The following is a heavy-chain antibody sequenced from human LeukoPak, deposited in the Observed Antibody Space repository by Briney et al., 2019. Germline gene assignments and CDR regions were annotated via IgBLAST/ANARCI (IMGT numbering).Heavy chain of an antibody. CDR1: GGSFSGYY. J-gene: IGHJ4*02. CDR3: AREAIAAAGISSDY. Sequence: SETLSLTCAVYGGSFSGYYWSWIRQPPGKGLEWIGEINHSGSTNYNPSLKSRVTISEDTSKNQFSLKLSSVTAADTAVYYCAREAIAAAGISSDYWGQGTLVTVSS. CDR2: INHSGST. V-gene: IGHV4-34*01. D-gene: IGHD6-13*01.